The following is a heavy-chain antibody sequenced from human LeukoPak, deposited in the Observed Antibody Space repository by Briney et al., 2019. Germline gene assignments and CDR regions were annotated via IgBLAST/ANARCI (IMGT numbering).Heavy chain of an antibody. V-gene: IGHV3-11*01. D-gene: IGHD3-10*01. CDR2: ISRSGSTI. CDR1: GFTFSDYY. CDR3: ARDQYGLGYGSLFDY. Sequence: GGSLRLSCAASGFTFSDYYMNWIRQAPGKGLECVSYISRSGSTISYADSVKGRFTISRVNAKKSLYLEMNSLRAEDTAVYYCARDQYGLGYGSLFDYWGQGTLVTVSS. J-gene: IGHJ4*02.